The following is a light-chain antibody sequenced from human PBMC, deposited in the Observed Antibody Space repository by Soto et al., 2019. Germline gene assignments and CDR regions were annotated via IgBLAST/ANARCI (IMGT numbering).Light chain of an antibody. CDR1: QSVSSN. J-gene: IGKJ1*01. Sequence: EMVMTQSPATLSVSPGERATLSCRASQSVSSNLAWYQQKPGQAPRLLIYGASTRATGIPARFSGSGSGTEFTLTISSLQSEDFAVYYCQHYSDWLWTCAQGTKVDIK. CDR2: GAS. CDR3: QHYSDWLWT. V-gene: IGKV3-15*01.